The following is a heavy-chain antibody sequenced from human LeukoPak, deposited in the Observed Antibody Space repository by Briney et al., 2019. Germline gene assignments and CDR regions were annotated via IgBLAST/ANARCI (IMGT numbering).Heavy chain of an antibody. V-gene: IGHV3-21*01. CDR1: GFTFSSYG. D-gene: IGHD1-26*01. J-gene: IGHJ4*02. CDR2: VSIGGSFI. CDR3: ASCGNYYGFLYYFEY. Sequence: GGSLRLSCAASGFTFSSYGMNWVRQAPGKGLEWVSFVSIGGSFIYYADSVKGRFTISRDDAKNSLYLQMNSLTAEDTAEYYCASCGNYYGFLYYFEYWGQGTLVTVSS.